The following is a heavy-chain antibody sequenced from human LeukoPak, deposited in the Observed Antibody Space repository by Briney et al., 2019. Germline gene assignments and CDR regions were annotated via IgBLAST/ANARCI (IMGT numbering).Heavy chain of an antibody. V-gene: IGHV3-48*04. CDR2: ISSSSSTI. J-gene: IGHJ3*02. Sequence: GGSLRLSCAASGFIFSSYNMNWVRQAPGKGLEWVSYISSSSSTIYYADSVKGRFTISRDNAKNSLYLQMSDLRAEDTSVYYCARDYNYCSSGRCYDAFDIWGQGTMVTVSS. CDR1: GFIFSSYN. D-gene: IGHD2-2*01. CDR3: ARDYNYCSSGRCYDAFDI.